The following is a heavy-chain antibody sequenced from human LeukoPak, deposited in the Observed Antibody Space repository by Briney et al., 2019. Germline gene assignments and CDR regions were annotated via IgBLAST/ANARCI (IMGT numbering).Heavy chain of an antibody. CDR2: IKSKTDGGTT. CDR1: GLTVSSNY. V-gene: IGHV3-15*01. J-gene: IGHJ4*02. D-gene: IGHD6-13*01. Sequence: PGGSLRLSCAASGLTVSSNYMSWVRQAPGKGLEWVGRIKSKTDGGTTDYAAPVKGRFTISRDDSKNTLYLQMNSLKTEDTAVYYCTTWTSSSWGQGTLVTVSS. CDR3: TTWTSSS.